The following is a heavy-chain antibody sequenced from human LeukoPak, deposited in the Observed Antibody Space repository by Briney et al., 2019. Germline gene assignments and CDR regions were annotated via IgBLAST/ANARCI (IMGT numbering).Heavy chain of an antibody. D-gene: IGHD3-3*01. CDR1: GYTFTAYY. Sequence: ASVKVSCKASGYTFTAYYLHWVRQAPGQGLEWMGWINPSGGSTSYAQKFQGRVTMTRDTSTSTVYMELSSLRSEDTAVYYCARESGRAHYDFWSGPNYWGQGTLVTVSS. CDR3: ARESGRAHYDFWSGPNY. V-gene: IGHV1-46*01. CDR2: INPSGGST. J-gene: IGHJ4*02.